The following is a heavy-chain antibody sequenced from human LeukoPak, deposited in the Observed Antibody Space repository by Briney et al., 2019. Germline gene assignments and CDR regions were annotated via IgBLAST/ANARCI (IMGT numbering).Heavy chain of an antibody. V-gene: IGHV1-46*01. CDR1: GYTFTSYY. CDR3: ARDGEPNSSSWYWFDP. J-gene: IGHJ5*02. D-gene: IGHD6-13*01. CDR2: INPSGGST. Sequence: ASVKVSCKASGYTFTSYYMHWVRQAPGQGLEWLGIINPSGGSTSYAQKFQGRVTMTRDMSTSTVYMELRSLRSEDTAVYYCARDGEPNSSSWYWFDPWGQGTLVTVSS.